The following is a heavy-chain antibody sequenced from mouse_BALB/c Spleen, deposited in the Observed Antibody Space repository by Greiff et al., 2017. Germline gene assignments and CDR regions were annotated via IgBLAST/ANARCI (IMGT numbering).Heavy chain of an antibody. D-gene: IGHD2-1*01. CDR2: IYPGDGDT. J-gene: IGHJ4*01. CDR3: ARDGNPYAMDY. V-gene: IGHV1-87*01. CDR1: GYTFTSYW. Sequence: VQLQQSGAELARPGASVKLSCKASGYTFTSYWMQWVKQRPGQGLEWIGAIYPGDGDTRYTQKFKGKATLTADKSSSTAYMQLSSLASEDSAVYYCARDGNPYAMDYWGQGTSVTVSS.